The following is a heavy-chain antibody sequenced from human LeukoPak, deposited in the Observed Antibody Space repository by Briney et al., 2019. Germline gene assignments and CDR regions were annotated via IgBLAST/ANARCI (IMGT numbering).Heavy chain of an antibody. CDR3: ATLYCSDGACFPIFDY. J-gene: IGHJ4*02. D-gene: IGHD2-15*01. V-gene: IGHV4-38-2*02. Sequence: SETLSLTCTVSGYSISSGYYWGWIRQPPGKGLEWIGSIYHSGSTYYNPSLKSRVTISMDTSKNQFSLNLSSVTAADTAMYYCATLYCSDGACFPIFDYWGLGNLVSVSS. CDR2: IYHSGST. CDR1: GYSISSGYY.